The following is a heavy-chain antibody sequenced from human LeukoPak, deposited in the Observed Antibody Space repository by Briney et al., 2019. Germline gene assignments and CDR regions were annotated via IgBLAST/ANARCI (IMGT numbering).Heavy chain of an antibody. J-gene: IGHJ6*02. CDR2: IIPILGIA. Sequence: ASVKVSCKASGGTFSSYAISWVRQAPGQGLEWMGRIIPILGIANYAQKFQGRVTITADKSTSTAYMELSGLRSEDTAVYYCARDQVVVVAATKYYYYYGMDVWGQGTTVTVSS. V-gene: IGHV1-69*04. CDR1: GGTFSSYA. CDR3: ARDQVVVVAATKYYYYYGMDV. D-gene: IGHD2-15*01.